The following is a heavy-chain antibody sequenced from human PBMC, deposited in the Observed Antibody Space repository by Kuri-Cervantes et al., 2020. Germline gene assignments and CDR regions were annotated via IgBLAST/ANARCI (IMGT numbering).Heavy chain of an antibody. Sequence: ASVKVSCKASGYTFTSYDINWVRQATGQGLEWMGWINPNSGGTNYAQKFQGRVTMTRDTSISTAYMELSRLRSDDTAVYYCARGLMNIGPPVYMDVWGKGTTVTVSS. V-gene: IGHV1-2*02. CDR2: INPNSGGT. J-gene: IGHJ6*03. D-gene: IGHD2-8*01. CDR1: GYTFTSYD. CDR3: ARGLMNIGPPVYMDV.